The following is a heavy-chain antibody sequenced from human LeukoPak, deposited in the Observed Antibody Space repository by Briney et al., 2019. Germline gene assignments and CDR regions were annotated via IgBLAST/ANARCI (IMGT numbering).Heavy chain of an antibody. J-gene: IGHJ4*02. Sequence: SQTLSLTCTVSGGSISSGGYYWSWIRQPPGKGLEWIGYIYHSGSTYYNPSLKSRVTISVDRSKNQFSLKLSSVTAADTAVYYCARARYSGSSTPYYFDYWGQGTLVTVSS. CDR2: IYHSGST. D-gene: IGHD1-26*01. CDR3: ARARYSGSSTPYYFDY. V-gene: IGHV4-30-2*01. CDR1: GGSISSGGYY.